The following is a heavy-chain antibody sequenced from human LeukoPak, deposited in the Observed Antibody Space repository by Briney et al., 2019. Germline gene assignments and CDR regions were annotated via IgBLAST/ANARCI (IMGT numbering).Heavy chain of an antibody. CDR2: LTIDSAYI. CDR1: GFTFSTYD. V-gene: IGHV3-21*01. D-gene: IGHD2-21*02. J-gene: IGHJ3*02. Sequence: GGSLRLSSAASGFTFSTYDMNWVRQAPGKGLEWVSSLTIDSAYIYYADSVKGRFTVSRDNAKNSLYLEMNSLRAEDTAVYYCARGGVTAIRSDAFDIWGHGTMVTVSS. CDR3: ARGGVTAIRSDAFDI.